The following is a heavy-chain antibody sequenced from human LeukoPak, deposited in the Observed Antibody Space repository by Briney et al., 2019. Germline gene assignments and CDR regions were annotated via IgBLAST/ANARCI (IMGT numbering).Heavy chain of an antibody. CDR3: AIHRGIRDVFDI. Sequence: PSETLSLTCTVSGDSISSSYYYWGWIRQPPGKGLEWIGSFSYSGSTYYNPSLKSRGTISVDTSKNQFSLRLSSVTAADTAVYYCAIHRGIRDVFDIWGQGTMVTVSS. D-gene: IGHD3-16*01. V-gene: IGHV4-39*01. CDR2: FSYSGST. J-gene: IGHJ3*02. CDR1: GDSISSSYYY.